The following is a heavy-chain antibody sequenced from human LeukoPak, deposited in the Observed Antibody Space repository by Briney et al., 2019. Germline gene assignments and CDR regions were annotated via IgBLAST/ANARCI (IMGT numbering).Heavy chain of an antibody. CDR2: INTDGSST. D-gene: IGHD3-3*01. Sequence: GGSLRLSCAASGFTFSSYWMHWVRQAPGKGLVWVSRINTDGSSTSYADSVKGRFTISRDNAKNTLYLQMNSLRAEDTAVYYCARGEFLEWLAFDYWGQGTLVTVSS. J-gene: IGHJ4*02. V-gene: IGHV3-74*01. CDR3: ARGEFLEWLAFDY. CDR1: GFTFSSYW.